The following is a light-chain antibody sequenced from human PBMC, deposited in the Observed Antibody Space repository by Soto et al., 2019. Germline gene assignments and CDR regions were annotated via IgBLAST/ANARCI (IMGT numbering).Light chain of an antibody. Sequence: EIVLTQSPATLSVPPGERATLSCRASQSVGNNFAWYQQKPGQAPRLLIFATSTRATGVPARFSGSGSGTECTLSISSLQSEEFAGYYCKQYGAWPLTFGGGAKVEIE. CDR3: KQYGAWPLT. CDR1: QSVGNN. V-gene: IGKV3-15*01. CDR2: ATS. J-gene: IGKJ4*01.